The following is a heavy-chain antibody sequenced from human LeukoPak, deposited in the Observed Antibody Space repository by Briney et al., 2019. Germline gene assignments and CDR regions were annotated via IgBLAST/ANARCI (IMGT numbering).Heavy chain of an antibody. V-gene: IGHV3-48*03. J-gene: IGHJ4*02. D-gene: IGHD3-10*01. CDR1: GFTFRNYD. CDR2: ISASGSNS. CDR3: ARIADYGSGFEL. Sequence: GGSLRLSCAASGFTFRNYDMNWVRQAPGKGLEWISYISASGSNSYHADSVKGRFTMSGDNAKNTLYLQMNSLRAEDTAVYYCARIADYGSGFELWGQGTLVTVSS.